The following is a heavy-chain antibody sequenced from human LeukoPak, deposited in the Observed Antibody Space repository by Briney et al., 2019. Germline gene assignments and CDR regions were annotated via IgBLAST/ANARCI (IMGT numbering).Heavy chain of an antibody. J-gene: IGHJ4*02. V-gene: IGHV4-38-2*02. CDR1: GYSISSGYY. CDR3: ARWNYGSGYYFDY. Sequence: SETLSLTCTVSGYSISSGYYWGWIRQPPGKGLEWIGSIYYSGSTYYNPSLKSRVTLSVDTSKNQFSLKLSSVTAADTAVYYCARWNYGSGYYFDYWGQGTLVTVSS. CDR2: IYYSGST. D-gene: IGHD3-10*01.